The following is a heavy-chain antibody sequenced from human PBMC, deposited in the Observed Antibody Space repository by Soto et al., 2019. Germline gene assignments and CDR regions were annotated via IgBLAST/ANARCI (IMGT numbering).Heavy chain of an antibody. V-gene: IGHV4-31*03. Sequence: NPSETLSLTCTVSGGSISSGGYYWSWIRQHPGKGLEYIGYIYHSGSTYYKPSLKSRVTISVDTSKNQFSLKLTSVTAADTAVYYCARVRQWPVAPYYYYGMDVWGQGTAVTVSS. CDR2: IYHSGST. J-gene: IGHJ6*02. CDR1: GGSISSGGYY. D-gene: IGHD6-19*01. CDR3: ARVRQWPVAPYYYYGMDV.